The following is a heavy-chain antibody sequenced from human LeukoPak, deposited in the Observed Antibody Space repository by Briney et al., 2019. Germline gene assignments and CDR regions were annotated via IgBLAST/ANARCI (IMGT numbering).Heavy chain of an antibody. CDR3: ARGETMDV. CDR2: INEDGSEK. CDR1: EFSFETYW. V-gene: IGHV3-7*01. Sequence: GALRLSCVALEFSFETYWMSWVRQAPGKGPEWVANINEDGSEKHYVGSERGRFTISRDNADNSLHLQMNSLRPEDMAVYYCARGETMDVWGEGTTVTVSS. D-gene: IGHD5-24*01. J-gene: IGHJ6*03.